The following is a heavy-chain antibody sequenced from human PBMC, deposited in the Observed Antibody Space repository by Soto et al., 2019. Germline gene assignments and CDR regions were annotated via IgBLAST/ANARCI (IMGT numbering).Heavy chain of an antibody. J-gene: IGHJ4*02. CDR2: ISNSGTYT. CDR3: VRGRGGD. Sequence: QAQLVESGGGLVQPGGSLRLSCAASGFTFSDYYMSWIRQAPGKGLEWISYISNSGTYTNYADSVKGRFTISRDNAKNALYLLMNGVRAEDTACYYCVRGRGGDWGQGTLVTVSS. D-gene: IGHD3-10*01. CDR1: GFTFSDYY. V-gene: IGHV3-11*06.